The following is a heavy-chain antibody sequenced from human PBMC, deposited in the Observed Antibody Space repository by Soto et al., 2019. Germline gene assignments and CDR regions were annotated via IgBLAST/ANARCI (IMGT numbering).Heavy chain of an antibody. V-gene: IGHV3-11*01. CDR2: IRSSGSTI. CDR3: ASPRTIRYYYYMDV. D-gene: IGHD2-8*01. J-gene: IGHJ6*03. CDR1: GFTFSDYY. Sequence: QVQLVESGGGLVKPGGALRLSCAASGFTFSDYYMSWIRQAPGKGLEWVSYIRSSGSTIYYADSVKGRFTISRDNAKNSLYLQMNSLRAEDTAVYYCASPRTIRYYYYMDVWGKGTTVTVSS.